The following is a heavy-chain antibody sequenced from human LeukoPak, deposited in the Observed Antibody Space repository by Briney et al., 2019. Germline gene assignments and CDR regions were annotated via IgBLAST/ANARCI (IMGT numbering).Heavy chain of an antibody. CDR1: GYTFTSYG. CDR3: ARLDMIRTYFDY. D-gene: IGHD2-2*03. CDR2: ISAYNGNT. V-gene: IGHV1-18*01. Sequence: GASVKVSCKASGYTFTSYGISWVRQAPGQGLEWMGWISAYNGNTNYAQKLQGRVTMTTDTSTSTAYVELRSLRSDDTAVYYCARLDMIRTYFDYWGQGTLVTVSS. J-gene: IGHJ4*02.